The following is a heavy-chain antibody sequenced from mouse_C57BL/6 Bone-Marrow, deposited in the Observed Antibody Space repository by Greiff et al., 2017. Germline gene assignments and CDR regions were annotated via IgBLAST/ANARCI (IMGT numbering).Heavy chain of an antibody. D-gene: IGHD2-12*01. Sequence: VQLQESGPELVKPGASVKISCKASGYAFSSSWMNWVKQRPGKGLEWIGRIYPGDGDTNYNGKFKGKATLTADNSSSTAYMQLSSLTSEDSAVYFCARSYSLFAYWGQGTLVTVSA. CDR3: ARSYSLFAY. V-gene: IGHV1-82*01. J-gene: IGHJ3*01. CDR1: GYAFSSSW. CDR2: IYPGDGDT.